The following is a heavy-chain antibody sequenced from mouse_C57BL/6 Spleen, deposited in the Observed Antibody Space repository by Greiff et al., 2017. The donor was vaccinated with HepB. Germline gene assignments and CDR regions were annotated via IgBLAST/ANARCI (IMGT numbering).Heavy chain of an antibody. CDR2: ISSGGDYI. V-gene: IGHV5-9-1*02. D-gene: IGHD2-4*01. Sequence: EVNVVESGEGLVKPGGSLKLSCAASGFTFSSYAMSWVRQTPEKRLEWVAYISSGGDYIYYADTVKGRFTISRDNARNTLYLQMSSLKSEDTAMYYCTIDYDYDGPGYFDVWGTGTTVTVSS. CDR3: TIDYDYDGPGYFDV. J-gene: IGHJ1*03. CDR1: GFTFSSYA.